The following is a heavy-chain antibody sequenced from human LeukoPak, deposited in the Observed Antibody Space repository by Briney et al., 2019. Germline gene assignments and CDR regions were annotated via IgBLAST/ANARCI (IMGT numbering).Heavy chain of an antibody. CDR3: ARDGSGGWYGPFDY. D-gene: IGHD6-19*01. CDR1: GFTFSSYA. V-gene: IGHV3-30*14. J-gene: IGHJ4*02. CDR2: ISYDGSNK. Sequence: PGGSLRLSCAASGFTFSSYAMHWVRQAPGKGLEWVAVISYDGSNKYYADSVKGRFTISRDNSKNTLYLQMNSLRAEDTAVYYCARDGSGGWYGPFDYWGQGTLVTVSS.